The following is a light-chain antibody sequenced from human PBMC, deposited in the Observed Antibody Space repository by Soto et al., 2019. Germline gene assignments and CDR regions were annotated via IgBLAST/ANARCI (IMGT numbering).Light chain of an antibody. CDR2: DVS. CDR3: SSYTTSNTRQIV. CDR1: SSDVGGYNY. J-gene: IGLJ1*01. Sequence: QSALTQPASVSGSPGQSITISCTGTSSDVGGYNYVSWYQHHPGKAPKLMIFDVSNRPSGVSNRFSGSKSGNTTSLTISVLQPEAEADSYCSSYTTSNTRQIVFGTGTKVTVL. V-gene: IGLV2-14*03.